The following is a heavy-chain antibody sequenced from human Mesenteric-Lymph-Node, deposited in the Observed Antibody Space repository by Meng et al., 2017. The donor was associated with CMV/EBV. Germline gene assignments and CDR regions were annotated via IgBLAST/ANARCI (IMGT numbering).Heavy chain of an antibody. CDR3: ARDNVNPEGFDP. Sequence: VQLGQCRAEVGKHGASVMGSCKASGYTFTYFYIHWVRQAPGQGLEWMGRINPNSGVSNSAQNFQGRVTMTRDTSISTAYMELGRLTSDDTAVYYCARDNVNPEGFDPWGQGTLVTVSS. CDR2: INPNSGVS. D-gene: IGHD2/OR15-2a*01. CDR1: GYTFTYFY. V-gene: IGHV1-2*06. J-gene: IGHJ5*02.